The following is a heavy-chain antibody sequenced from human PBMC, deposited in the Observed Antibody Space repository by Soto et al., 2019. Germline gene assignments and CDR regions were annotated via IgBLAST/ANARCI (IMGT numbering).Heavy chain of an antibody. CDR1: GDSISSNSYY. D-gene: IGHD1-1*01. V-gene: IGHV4-39*01. J-gene: IGHJ4*02. Sequence: QLQLHESGPGLVKPSETLSLTCTVSGDSISSNSYYWGWVRQPPGKGLEWIGSIHYTGTPYYNPSLKSRVTVSGDTSKKQFSLILSSLTAADTAVYYCATTFYAGLFFDYWGQGTLVTVSS. CDR3: ATTFYAGLFFDY. CDR2: IHYTGTP.